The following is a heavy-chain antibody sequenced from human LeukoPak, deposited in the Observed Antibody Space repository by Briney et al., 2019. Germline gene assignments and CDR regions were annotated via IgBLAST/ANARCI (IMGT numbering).Heavy chain of an antibody. Sequence: GASLRLSCAASGFTFSSYAMSWVRQAPGKGLEWVSAISGSGGSTYYADSVKGRFTISRDNSKNTLYLQMNSPRAEDTAVYYCAKGHVSYYYYGMDVWGQGTTVTVSS. V-gene: IGHV3-23*01. CDR3: AKGHVSYYYYGMDV. J-gene: IGHJ6*02. D-gene: IGHD3-16*01. CDR2: ISGSGGST. CDR1: GFTFSSYA.